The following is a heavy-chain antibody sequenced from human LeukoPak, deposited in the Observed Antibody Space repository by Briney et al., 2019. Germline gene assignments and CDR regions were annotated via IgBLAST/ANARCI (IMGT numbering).Heavy chain of an antibody. V-gene: IGHV1-18*01. CDR3: ARGIAAAGTYWFDP. CDR2: ISAYNGNT. D-gene: IGHD6-13*01. J-gene: IGHJ5*02. CDR1: GYTFTSYG. Sequence: ASVKVSCKASGYTFTSYGISWVRQAPGQGLEWVGWISAYNGNTNYAQKLQGRVTMTTDTSTSTAYMELRSLRSDDTAVYYCARGIAAAGTYWFDPWGQGTLVTVSS.